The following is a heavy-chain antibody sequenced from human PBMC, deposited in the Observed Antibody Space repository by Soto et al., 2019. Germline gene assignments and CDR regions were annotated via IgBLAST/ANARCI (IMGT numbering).Heavy chain of an antibody. D-gene: IGHD2-2*01. CDR3: AKLGYIVVVPAAIWFDP. J-gene: IGHJ5*02. CDR2: ISGSGGST. Sequence: EVQLLESGGGLVQPGGSLRLSCAASGFTFSSYAMSWVRQAPGKGLEWVSAISGSGGSTYYADSVKGRFTISRDNYKNTLYLQMNSLRAEDTAVYYCAKLGYIVVVPAAIWFDPWGQGTLVTVSS. V-gene: IGHV3-23*01. CDR1: GFTFSSYA.